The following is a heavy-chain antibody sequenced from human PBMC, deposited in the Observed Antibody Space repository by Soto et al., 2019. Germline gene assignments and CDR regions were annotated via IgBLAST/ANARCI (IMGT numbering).Heavy chain of an antibody. J-gene: IGHJ4*02. CDR3: AKGGSSPAPTGY. CDR2: ISYDGSNK. D-gene: IGHD2-2*01. Sequence: QVQLVESGGGVVQPGRSLRLSCAASGFTFSSYGMHWVRQAPGKGLEWVAVISYDGSNKYYADSVKGRFNISRDNSKNTLYQQMNSLRAEDTAVYYCAKGGSSPAPTGYWGQGTLVTVSS. V-gene: IGHV3-30*18. CDR1: GFTFSSYG.